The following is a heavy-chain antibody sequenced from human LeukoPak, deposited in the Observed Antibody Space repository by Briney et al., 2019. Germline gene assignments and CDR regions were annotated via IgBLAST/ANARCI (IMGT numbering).Heavy chain of an antibody. J-gene: IGHJ4*02. CDR3: ARAGVGIVVVPAAIYPDY. CDR2: ISSSGSTI. Sequence: GGSLRLSCAASGFTFSDYYMSWIRQAPGKGLEWVSYISSSGSTIYYADSVKGRFTISRDNAKNSLYLQMNSLGAEDTAVYYCARAGVGIVVVPAAIYPDYWGQGTLVTVSS. D-gene: IGHD2-2*03. V-gene: IGHV3-11*01. CDR1: GFTFSDYY.